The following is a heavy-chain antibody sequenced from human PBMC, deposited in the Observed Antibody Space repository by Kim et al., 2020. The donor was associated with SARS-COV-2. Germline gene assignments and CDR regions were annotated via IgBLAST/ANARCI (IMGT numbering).Heavy chain of an antibody. CDR2: TYSDGITK. Sequence: GGSLRLSCAALGFTFSSYGMNWVRQAPGKGLEWVAVTYSDGITKDYADSVKGRFTISRDNSKNTLYLQMDSLRAEDTAVYYCARDILPFVYCIDGVCGAAEYLHPRGQGTLATVAS. CDR3: ARDILPFVYCIDGVCGAAEYLHP. V-gene: IGHV3-33*01. CDR1: GFTFSSYG. J-gene: IGHJ1*01. D-gene: IGHD2-8*01.